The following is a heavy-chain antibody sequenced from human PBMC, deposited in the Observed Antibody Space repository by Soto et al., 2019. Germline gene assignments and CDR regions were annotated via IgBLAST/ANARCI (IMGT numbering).Heavy chain of an antibody. V-gene: IGHV6-1*01. CDR1: GDSVSSNSAA. J-gene: IGHJ5*02. Sequence: SQTLSLTCAISGDSVSSNSAAWNWIRQSPSRGLEWLGRTYYRSKWYNDYAVSVKSRITINPDTSKNQFSLQLNSVTPEDTAVYYCARAPSYYYGSGSYFVEWFDPWGKGTLVTVSS. D-gene: IGHD3-10*01. CDR2: TYYRSKWYN. CDR3: ARAPSYYYGSGSYFVEWFDP.